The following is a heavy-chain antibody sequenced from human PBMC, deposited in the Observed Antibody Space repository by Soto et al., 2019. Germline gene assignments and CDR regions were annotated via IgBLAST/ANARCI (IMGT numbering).Heavy chain of an antibody. CDR3: AAPYYSDSSGYYSGNWYFDL. D-gene: IGHD3-22*01. CDR2: ISRSSSYI. Sequence: EVQLVESGGGLVKPGGSLRLSCAASGFSFNNYNMDWVRQAPGKGLEWVSSISRSSSYIYYADSVKGRFTISRDNAKNSLYLPMNRLRAEDTAVYYCAAPYYSDSSGYYSGNWYFDLWGRGTLVTVSS. V-gene: IGHV3-21*01. CDR1: GFSFNNYN. J-gene: IGHJ2*01.